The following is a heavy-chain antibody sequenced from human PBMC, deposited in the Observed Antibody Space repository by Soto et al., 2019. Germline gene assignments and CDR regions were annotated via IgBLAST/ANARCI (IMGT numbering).Heavy chain of an antibody. CDR2: INVGNGNT. CDR1: GYTFTRYN. J-gene: IGHJ4*02. V-gene: IGHV1-3*01. D-gene: IGHD3-3*01. CDR3: ARVGRGITIFGVVIPPFHC. Sequence: ASVKGSCKTPGYTFTRYNIHWVRQAPGQRLEWMGWINVGNGNTRYSQKFQGRLTLTRDTPGNTAYLEVNSLISEDTAVDYCARVGRGITIFGVVIPPFHCWGLG.